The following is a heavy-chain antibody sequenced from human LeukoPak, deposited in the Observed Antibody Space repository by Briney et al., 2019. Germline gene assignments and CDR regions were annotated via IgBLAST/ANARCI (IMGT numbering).Heavy chain of an antibody. J-gene: IGHJ6*02. V-gene: IGHV1-18*01. CDR1: GYTFTSYG. CDR3: ARSYCSSTSCYLRDHYYYGMDV. CDR2: ISAYNGNT. Sequence: ASVKVSCKASGYTFTSYGISWVRQAPGQGLEWMGWISAYNGNTNYAQKLQGRVTMTTDTSTSTAYMELRSLRSDDTAVYYCARSYCSSTSCYLRDHYYYGMDVWGQGTTVTVSS. D-gene: IGHD2-2*01.